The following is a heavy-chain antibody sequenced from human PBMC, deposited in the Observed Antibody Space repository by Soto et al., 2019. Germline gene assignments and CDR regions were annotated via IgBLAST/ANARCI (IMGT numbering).Heavy chain of an antibody. J-gene: IGHJ4*02. CDR2: ISAYNGNT. Sequence: QVQLVQSGAEVKKPGASVKVSCKASGYTFASYAISWMRQAPGQGLEWMGWISAYNGNTNYAQKLQGRVTMTTDTTTSTASMEMRSLRSDDTAVYSCARDPPPPDYWSQGTLVTVSS. V-gene: IGHV1-18*01. CDR3: ARDPPPPDY. CDR1: GYTFASYA.